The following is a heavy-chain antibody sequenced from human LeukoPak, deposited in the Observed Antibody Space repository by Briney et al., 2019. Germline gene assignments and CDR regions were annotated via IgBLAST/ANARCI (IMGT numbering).Heavy chain of an antibody. CDR2: IRYDGSNK. D-gene: IGHD5-18*01. CDR3: AKTPIPRYSYGPIDY. V-gene: IGHV3-30*02. Sequence: PGGSLRLSCAASGFTFSSYGMHWVRQAAGKGLEWVAFIRYDGSNKYYADSVKGRFTISRDNSKNTLYLQMNSLRAEDTAVYHCAKTPIPRYSYGPIDYWGQGTLVTVSS. J-gene: IGHJ4*02. CDR1: GFTFSSYG.